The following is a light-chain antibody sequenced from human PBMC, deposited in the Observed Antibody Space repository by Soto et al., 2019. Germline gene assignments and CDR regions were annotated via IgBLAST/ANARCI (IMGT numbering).Light chain of an antibody. CDR2: AAS. J-gene: IGKJ1*01. CDR1: QSISTY. Sequence: DIQMTQSPSSLSASVGDSVTIACRASQSISTYLNWYQQKPGKAPKLLIYAASSLQSGVPSRFSGSKSGTDFTLTISSPQPDDFATYYCQQSYSTPPTFGQGTKVEIK. V-gene: IGKV1-39*01. CDR3: QQSYSTPPT.